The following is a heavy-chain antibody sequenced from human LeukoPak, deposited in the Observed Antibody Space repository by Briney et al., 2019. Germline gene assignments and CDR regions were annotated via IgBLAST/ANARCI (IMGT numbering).Heavy chain of an antibody. D-gene: IGHD2-2*01. Sequence: PGGPLRLSCAASGFTFSSYSMNWVRKAPGKGLEWVSSISSSSSYIYYADSVKGRFTISRDNAKNSLYLQMNSLRAEDTAVYYCARLGYCSSTSCYHYYYYYCMDVWGQGTTVTVSS. V-gene: IGHV3-21*01. CDR2: ISSSSSYI. J-gene: IGHJ6*02. CDR3: ARLGYCSSTSCYHYYYYYCMDV. CDR1: GFTFSSYS.